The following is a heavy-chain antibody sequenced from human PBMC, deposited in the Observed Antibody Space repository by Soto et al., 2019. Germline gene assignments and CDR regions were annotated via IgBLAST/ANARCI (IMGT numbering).Heavy chain of an antibody. Sequence: EVQLLESGGGLVQPGGSLRLSCAASGFTFSSYAMSWVRQAPGKGLEWVPAISGSGGSTYYADSVKGRFTISRDNSKNTLYLQMNSLRAEETAVYYCAKDRYSSSWYEDYWGQGTLVTVSS. CDR3: AKDRYSSSWYEDY. V-gene: IGHV3-23*01. CDR1: GFTFSSYA. J-gene: IGHJ4*02. D-gene: IGHD6-13*01. CDR2: ISGSGGST.